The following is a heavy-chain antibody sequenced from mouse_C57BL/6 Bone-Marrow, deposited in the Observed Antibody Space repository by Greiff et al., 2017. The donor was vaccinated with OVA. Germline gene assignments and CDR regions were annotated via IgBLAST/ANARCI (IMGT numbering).Heavy chain of an antibody. Sequence: EVQLQESGGGLVKPGGSLKLSCAASGFTFSDYGMHWVRQAPEKGLEWVAYISSGSSTIYYADTVKGRFTIARDNAKNTLFLKMTSRRSEDTAMYYCARSGSTGYYAMDYWGQGTSVTVSS. J-gene: IGHJ4*01. CDR3: ARSGSTGYYAMDY. CDR1: GFTFSDYG. D-gene: IGHD1-1*01. CDR2: ISSGSSTI. V-gene: IGHV5-17*01.